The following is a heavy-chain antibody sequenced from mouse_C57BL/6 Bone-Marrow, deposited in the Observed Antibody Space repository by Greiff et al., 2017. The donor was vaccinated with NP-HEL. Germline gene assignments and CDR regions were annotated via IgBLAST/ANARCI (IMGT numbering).Heavy chain of an antibody. CDR1: GYTFTDYY. CDR3: ARWARGFAY. CDR2: INPYNGGT. V-gene: IGHV1-19*01. Sequence: EVQLQQSGPVLVKPGASVKMSCKASGYTFTDYYMNWVKQSHGKSLEWIGVINPYNGGTSYNQKFKGKATLTVDKSSSTAYMELNSLTSEDSAVYYCARWARGFAYWGQGTLVTVSA. J-gene: IGHJ3*01.